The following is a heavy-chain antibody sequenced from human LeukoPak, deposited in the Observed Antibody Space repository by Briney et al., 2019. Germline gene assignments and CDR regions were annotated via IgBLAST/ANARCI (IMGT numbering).Heavy chain of an antibody. CDR1: GFTFSNYW. CDR2: IKQDESEK. J-gene: IGHJ4*02. CDR3: AREPTIFGVVIPPDY. D-gene: IGHD3-3*01. V-gene: IGHV3-7*03. Sequence: GGSLRLSCAASGFTFSNYWMSWVRQAPGKGLEWVANIKQDESEKYYVDSVKGRFTISRDNAKNLLYLQINSLRVEDTAVYYCAREPTIFGVVIPPDYWGQGTLVTVSS.